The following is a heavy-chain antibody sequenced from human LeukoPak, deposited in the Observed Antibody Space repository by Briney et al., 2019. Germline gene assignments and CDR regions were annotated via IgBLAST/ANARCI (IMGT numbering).Heavy chain of an antibody. CDR3: ASALGYCSGGSCYNFDY. Sequence: SQTLSLTCTVSGGSISSGDYYWSWIRQPPGKGLEWIGEINHSGSTNYNPSLKSRVTISVDTSKNQFSLKLSSVTAADTAVYYCASALGYCSGGSCYNFDYWGQGTLVTVSS. J-gene: IGHJ4*02. CDR2: INHSGST. D-gene: IGHD2-15*01. CDR1: GGSISSGDYY. V-gene: IGHV4-30-4*08.